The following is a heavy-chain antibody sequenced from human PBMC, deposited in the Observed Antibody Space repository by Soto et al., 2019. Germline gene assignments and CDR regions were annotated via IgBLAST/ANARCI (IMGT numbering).Heavy chain of an antibody. V-gene: IGHV1-3*01. J-gene: IGHJ3*01. Sequence: QVQLVQSGAELKKPGASVNISCTASGFTFSDNLINWVRQAPGQGLEWMGWLNPDTGNTRYSETFQGRVTISRDSSARIAYLERSYLENKDTTLYFCARDRHSGGPRANYAFDVCGPGTMVTASS. CDR1: GFTFSDNL. D-gene: IGHD6-25*01. CDR2: LNPDTGNT. CDR3: ARDRHSGGPRANYAFDV.